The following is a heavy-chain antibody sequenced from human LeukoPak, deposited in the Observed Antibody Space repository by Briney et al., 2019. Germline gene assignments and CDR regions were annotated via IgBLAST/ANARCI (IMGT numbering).Heavy chain of an antibody. J-gene: IGHJ4*02. D-gene: IGHD6-6*01. CDR3: ARALAARMAGYYFDY. CDR1: GGTFSSYA. V-gene: IGHV1-69*13. CDR2: IIPIFGTA. Sequence: APVKVSCKASGGTFSSYAISWVRQAPGQGLEWMGGIIPIFGTANYAQKFQGRVTITADESTSTAYMELSSLRSEDTAVYYCARALAARMAGYYFDYWGQGTLVTVSS.